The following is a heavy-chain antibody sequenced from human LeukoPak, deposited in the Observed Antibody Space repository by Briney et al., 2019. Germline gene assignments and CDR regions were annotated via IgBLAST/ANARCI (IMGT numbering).Heavy chain of an antibody. D-gene: IGHD5-18*01. Sequence: ASVKVSCKASGGTFSSYAISWVRQAPGQGLEWMGGIIPIFGTANYAQKFQGRVTITADESTSTAYMELSSLRSEDTAVYYCAIADTAMAKGLYYFDYWGQGTLVTVSS. J-gene: IGHJ4*02. CDR1: GGTFSSYA. CDR3: AIADTAMAKGLYYFDY. V-gene: IGHV1-69*01. CDR2: IIPIFGTA.